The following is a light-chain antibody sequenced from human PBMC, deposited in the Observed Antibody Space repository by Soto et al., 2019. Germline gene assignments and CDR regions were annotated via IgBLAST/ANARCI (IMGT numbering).Light chain of an antibody. Sequence: QSALTQPPSASGSPGQSVTISCTGTSSDVGGYNFVSWYQHHPGKAPKVILYEVTKRPSGVPDRFSGSKSGNTASLTVSGLPADDEADYYCSSYARGDSVLFGGGTKLTVL. J-gene: IGLJ2*01. CDR1: SSDVGGYNF. V-gene: IGLV2-8*01. CDR3: SSYARGDSVL. CDR2: EVT.